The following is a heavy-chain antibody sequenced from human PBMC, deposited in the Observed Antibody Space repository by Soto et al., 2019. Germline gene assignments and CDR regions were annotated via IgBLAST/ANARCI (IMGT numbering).Heavy chain of an antibody. J-gene: IGHJ4*02. Sequence: QVQLVQSGAEVKKPGASVKVSCKASGYIFTNHYIPWVRQAPGQGLEWMGIINPSGGSTNYLQKFQGRLTKTSDTSTSTVYMELSSRRSEDTAVYFCAGADYYDSSGFYYDCWGQGSLVNVSS. CDR1: GYIFTNHY. D-gene: IGHD3-22*01. CDR2: INPSGGST. CDR3: AGADYYDSSGFYYDC. V-gene: IGHV1-46*01.